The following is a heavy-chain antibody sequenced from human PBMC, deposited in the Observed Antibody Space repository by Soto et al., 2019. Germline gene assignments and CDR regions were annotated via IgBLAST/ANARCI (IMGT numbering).Heavy chain of an antibody. V-gene: IGHV3-30-3*01. Sequence: GGSLRLSCAASGFTFSSYAMHWVRQAPGKGLEWVAVISYDGSNKYYADSVKGRFTISRDNSKNTLYLQMNSLRAEDTAVYYCASDYCGGDRYNYYYGMDVWGQGTTVTVSS. CDR3: ASDYCGGDRYNYYYGMDV. CDR2: ISYDGSNK. CDR1: GFTFSSYA. D-gene: IGHD2-21*02. J-gene: IGHJ6*02.